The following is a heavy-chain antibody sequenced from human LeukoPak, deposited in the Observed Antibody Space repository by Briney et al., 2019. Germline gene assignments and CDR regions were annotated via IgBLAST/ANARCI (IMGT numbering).Heavy chain of an antibody. V-gene: IGHV4-39*07. CDR2: IYYSGST. CDR3: ARDTGRYFDWLPPLDY. Sequence: SETLSLTCTVSGGSISSSSYYWGWIRQPPGKGLEWIGSIYYSGSTYYNPSLKSRVTISVDTSKNQFSLKLSSVTAADTAVYYCARDTGRYFDWLPPLDYWGQGTLDTVSS. CDR1: GGSISSSSYY. J-gene: IGHJ4*02. D-gene: IGHD3-9*01.